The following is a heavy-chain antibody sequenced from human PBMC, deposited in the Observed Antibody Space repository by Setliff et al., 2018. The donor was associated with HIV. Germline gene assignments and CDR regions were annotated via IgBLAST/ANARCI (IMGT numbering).Heavy chain of an antibody. D-gene: IGHD3-16*01. V-gene: IGHV4-61*02. CDR2: IYTSGST. J-gene: IGHJ6*02. Sequence: SETLSLTCTVSGGSISSETFSWNWTRQPAGKGLEWIGRIYTSGSTDYNPSLKSRVTMSVDTSKNQFSLKLSSVTAADTAVYYCARGGYYYYFGVDVWGQGTTVTVSS. CDR1: GGSISSETFS. CDR3: ARGGYYYYFGVDV.